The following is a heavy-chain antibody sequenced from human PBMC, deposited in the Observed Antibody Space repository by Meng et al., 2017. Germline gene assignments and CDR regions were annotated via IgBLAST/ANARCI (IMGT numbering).Heavy chain of an antibody. CDR1: GGSFSGYY. Sequence: QGQLKQWGAGLLKPSETLSLTCAVYGGSFSGYYWSWIRQPPGKGLEWIGEINHSGSTNYNPSLKSRVTISVDTSKNQFSLKLSSVTAADTAVYYCARDTVEAYCGGDCCPLGYWGQGTLVTVSS. D-gene: IGHD2-21*02. J-gene: IGHJ4*02. CDR2: INHSGST. V-gene: IGHV4-34*01. CDR3: ARDTVEAYCGGDCCPLGY.